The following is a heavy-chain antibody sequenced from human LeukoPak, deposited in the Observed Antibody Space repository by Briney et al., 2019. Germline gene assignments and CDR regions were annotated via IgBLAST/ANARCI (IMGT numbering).Heavy chain of an antibody. Sequence: GGSLRLSCTVSGFIFSDNSMSWVRQAPGKGLEWVSFIYSGTTHYSDSVKGRFTISRDNSKNTLYLQMNSLRAEDTAVYYCARRAGAYSHPYDYWGQGTLVTVSS. CDR2: IYSGTT. CDR3: ARRAGAYSHPYDY. V-gene: IGHV3-53*01. D-gene: IGHD4/OR15-4a*01. J-gene: IGHJ4*02. CDR1: GFIFSDNS.